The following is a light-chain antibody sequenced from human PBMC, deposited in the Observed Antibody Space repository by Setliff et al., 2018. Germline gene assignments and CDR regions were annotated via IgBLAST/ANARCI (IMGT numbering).Light chain of an antibody. CDR3: NAYASDTTYV. V-gene: IGLV2-14*03. CDR2: GVS. CDR1: SSDVGSYDL. Sequence: LTQPASVSGSPGQSITISCSGTSSDVGSYDLVSWYQQHPGKAPKLIIYGVSDRPSGVSSRFSGSKSGNTAYLTISGLQTEDEAEYYCNAYASDTTYVFGSGTKATVL. J-gene: IGLJ1*01.